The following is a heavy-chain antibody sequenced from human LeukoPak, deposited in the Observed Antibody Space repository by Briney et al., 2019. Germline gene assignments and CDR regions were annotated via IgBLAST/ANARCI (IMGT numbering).Heavy chain of an antibody. D-gene: IGHD2-15*01. CDR1: GGTFSSYA. CDR2: IIPILGIA. V-gene: IGHV1-69*04. CDR3: ARDEYCSGGSCRDKNWFDP. J-gene: IGHJ5*02. Sequence: SVKLSCKASGGTFSSYAISWVRQAPGQGLEWMGRIIPILGIANYAQKFQGRVTITADKSTSTAYMELSSLRSEDTAVYYCARDEYCSGGSCRDKNWFDPWGQGTLVTVSS.